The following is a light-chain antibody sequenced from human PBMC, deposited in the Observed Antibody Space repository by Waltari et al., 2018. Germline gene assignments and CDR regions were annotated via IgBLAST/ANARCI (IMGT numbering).Light chain of an antibody. CDR1: RPTIGAGYD. J-gene: IGLJ2*01. CDR3: QSYDSSLSVV. CDR2: GNS. V-gene: IGLV1-40*01. Sequence: QSVLTQPPSVSGAPGQRVTISCTWSRPTIGAGYDVHWYQQLPGTAPKLLIYGNSNRPSGVPDRFSGSKSGTSASLAITGLQAEDEADYYCQSYDSSLSVVFGGGTKLTVL.